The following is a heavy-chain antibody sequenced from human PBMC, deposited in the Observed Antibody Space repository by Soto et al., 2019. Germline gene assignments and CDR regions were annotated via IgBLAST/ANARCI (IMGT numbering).Heavy chain of an antibody. D-gene: IGHD2-2*01. V-gene: IGHV3-23*01. CDR2: ISGSGGST. Sequence: GGSLRLSCAASGFTFSSYAMSWVRQAPGKGLEWVSAISGSGGSTYYADSVKGRFTISRDNSKNTLYLQMNSLRGEDTGGYFCAKVHLGYCSSTSCFYFDYWGQGTLVTVSS. J-gene: IGHJ4*02. CDR3: AKVHLGYCSSTSCFYFDY. CDR1: GFTFSSYA.